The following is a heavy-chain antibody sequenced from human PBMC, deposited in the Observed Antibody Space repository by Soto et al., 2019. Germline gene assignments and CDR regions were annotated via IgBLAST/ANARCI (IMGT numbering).Heavy chain of an antibody. CDR3: ARVHYGGPFDY. D-gene: IGHD4-17*01. J-gene: IGHJ4*02. Sequence: PGGSLRLSCEGSGFTFRNYGMHWVRQAPGKGLEWVAVLSYDGSEKFYADSVKGRFTISRDNAKNSLYLQMNSLRAEDTAVYYCARVHYGGPFDYWGQGTLVTVPS. CDR1: GFTFRNYG. CDR2: LSYDGSEK. V-gene: IGHV3-30*03.